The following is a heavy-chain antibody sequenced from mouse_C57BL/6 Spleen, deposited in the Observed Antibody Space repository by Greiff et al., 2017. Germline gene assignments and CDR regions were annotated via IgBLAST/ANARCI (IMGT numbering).Heavy chain of an antibody. Sequence: LVESGAELVRPGASVKLSCTASGFNITGYYMHWVKQRPEQGLEWIGRIEPEDGDTEYAPKFQGKATMTADTSSNTAYLQLSSLTSEDTAVYYCTLSTMISDFFAYWGPGTLVTVSA. J-gene: IGHJ3*01. CDR2: IEPEDGDT. CDR1: GFNITGYY. D-gene: IGHD2-4*01. V-gene: IGHV14-1*01. CDR3: TLSTMISDFFAY.